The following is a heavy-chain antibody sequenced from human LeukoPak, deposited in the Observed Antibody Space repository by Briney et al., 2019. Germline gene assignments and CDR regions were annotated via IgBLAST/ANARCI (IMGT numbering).Heavy chain of an antibody. Sequence: SETLSLTCTVSGGSISSYYWSWIRQPPGKGLGWIGYIYYSGSTNYNPSLKSRVTISVDTSKNQFSLKLSSVTAADTAVYYCAATAAGTEGGPIDYWGQGTLVTVSS. J-gene: IGHJ4*02. CDR2: IYYSGST. CDR3: AATAAGTEGGPIDY. D-gene: IGHD6-13*01. V-gene: IGHV4-59*01. CDR1: GGSISSYY.